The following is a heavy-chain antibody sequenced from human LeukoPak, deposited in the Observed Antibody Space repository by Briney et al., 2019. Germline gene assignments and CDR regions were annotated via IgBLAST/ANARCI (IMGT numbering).Heavy chain of an antibody. CDR2: ISAYNGNT. Sequence: ASVKVSCKASGYTFTSYGISWVRQAPGQGLEWMGWISAYNGNTNYAQKLQGRVTMTTDTSTSTAYMELRSLRSDDTAVYYCARDYPYSSSRYGDDAFDIWGQGTMVTVSS. J-gene: IGHJ3*02. D-gene: IGHD6-13*01. CDR1: GYTFTSYG. CDR3: ARDYPYSSSRYGDDAFDI. V-gene: IGHV1-18*01.